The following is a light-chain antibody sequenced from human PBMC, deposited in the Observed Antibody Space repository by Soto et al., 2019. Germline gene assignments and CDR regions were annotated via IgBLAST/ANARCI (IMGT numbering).Light chain of an antibody. CDR2: GAS. V-gene: IGKV3-20*01. CDR3: QQYGSSLTWT. CDR1: QSVSSSY. J-gene: IGKJ1*01. Sequence: EIVVTQSPGTLSLSPGERATLSCRASQSVSSSYLARYQQKHGQAPRLLIYGASSRATGIPDRFSGSGSGTDCTLTISRREAQDFAVYYCQQYGSSLTWTFGQGTKLEIK.